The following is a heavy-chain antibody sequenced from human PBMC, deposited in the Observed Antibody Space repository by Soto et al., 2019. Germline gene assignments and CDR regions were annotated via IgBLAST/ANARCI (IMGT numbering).Heavy chain of an antibody. CDR3: ARLGTTISPVDY. D-gene: IGHD1-1*01. CDR1: GFTFSSYG. CDR2: IWYDGSNK. Sequence: GGSLRLSCAASGFTFSSYGIHWVRQAPGKGLEWVAVIWYDGSNKYYADSVKGRFTISRDNSKNTLYLQMNSLRAEDTAVYYCARLGTTISPVDYWGQGTLVTVSS. V-gene: IGHV3-33*01. J-gene: IGHJ4*02.